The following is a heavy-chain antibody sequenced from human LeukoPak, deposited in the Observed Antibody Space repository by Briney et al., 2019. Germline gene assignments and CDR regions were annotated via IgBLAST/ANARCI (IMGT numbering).Heavy chain of an antibody. D-gene: IGHD3-16*01. CDR2: INEDGSEN. J-gene: IGHJ4*02. V-gene: IGHV3-7*01. CDR3: ESQGGHYFDY. CDR1: KFWFSRYW. Sequence: GGSLRLSCAASKFWFSRYWMSWVRPAPGKGLEWVANINEDGSENYYVDSVKGRFTISRYNAKISLYRQMNSLRAEDTAVYYCESQGGHYFDYWGQGTLVTVSS.